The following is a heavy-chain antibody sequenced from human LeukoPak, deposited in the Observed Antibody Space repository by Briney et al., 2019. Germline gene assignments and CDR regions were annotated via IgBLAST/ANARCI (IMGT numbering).Heavy chain of an antibody. Sequence: SIKISCRGSGYSFTSYWISWLRQMPGKGLEWMGRINPIDSSTSYSPSFQGHVTISGDKSITTAFLQWSSLKASDTAMYYCARIRGYCSGAPWYEFAVDICGQGTLVTVPS. CDR1: GYSFTSYW. CDR3: ARIRGYCSGAPWYEFAVDI. J-gene: IGHJ3*02. CDR2: INPIDSST. D-gene: IGHD2-15*01. V-gene: IGHV5-10-1*01.